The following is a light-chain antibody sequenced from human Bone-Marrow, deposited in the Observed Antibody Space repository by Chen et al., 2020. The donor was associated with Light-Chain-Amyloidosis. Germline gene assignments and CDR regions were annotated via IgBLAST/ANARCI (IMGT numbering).Light chain of an antibody. Sequence: SYELTQPPSVSGYPGQTARITCSGDDLPTKYAYWYQQKPGKVPVLVIHRDNERPSGISERFSGSSSGTTATLTISGVQAEDEADYHCQSADSSGTYEVIFGGGTKLTVL. CDR3: QSADSSGTYEVI. CDR1: DLPTKY. V-gene: IGLV3-25*03. CDR2: RDN. J-gene: IGLJ2*01.